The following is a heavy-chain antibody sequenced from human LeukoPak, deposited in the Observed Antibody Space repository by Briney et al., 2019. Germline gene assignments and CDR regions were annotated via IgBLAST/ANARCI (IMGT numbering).Heavy chain of an antibody. V-gene: IGHV3-23*01. CDR3: AKFFRAVKLIRFLEWLLYH. J-gene: IGHJ4*02. D-gene: IGHD3-3*01. Sequence: GGSLRLSCAASGFTFSDYYMSWIRQAPGKGLEWVSAISGSGGSTYYADSVKGRSTISRDNSKNTLYLQMNSLRAEDTAVYYCAKFFRAVKLIRFLEWLLYHWGQGTLVTVSS. CDR1: GFTFSDYY. CDR2: ISGSGGST.